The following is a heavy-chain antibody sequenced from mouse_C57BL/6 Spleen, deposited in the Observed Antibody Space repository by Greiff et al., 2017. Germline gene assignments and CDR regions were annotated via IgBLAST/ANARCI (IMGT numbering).Heavy chain of an antibody. J-gene: IGHJ3*01. D-gene: IGHD1-1*01. CDR2: IYPRSGNT. CDR3: AIYYGSAWFAY. V-gene: IGHV1-81*01. Sequence: QVQLQQSGAELARPGASVKLSCKASGYTFTSYGISWVKQRTGQGLEWIGEIYPRSGNTYYNEKFKGKARLTADKSTSTAYMELRSLTSEDSAVYFCAIYYGSAWFAYWGQGTLVTVSA. CDR1: GYTFTSYG.